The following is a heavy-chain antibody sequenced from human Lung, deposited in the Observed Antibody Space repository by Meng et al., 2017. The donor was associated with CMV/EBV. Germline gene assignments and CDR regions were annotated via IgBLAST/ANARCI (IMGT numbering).Heavy chain of an antibody. V-gene: IGHV3-23*01. CDR3: ANLGRTIRDY. CDR1: GFTFSSHA. J-gene: IGHJ4*02. Sequence: GEXXKISCAASGFTFSSHALSWLRQAPGKGLEWVSSISTSCGDTYHADSVKGRFTISRDNSKKTLYLQMNSLRAEDTAVYYCANLGRTIRDYWGQGTLVTVSS. D-gene: IGHD4/OR15-4a*01. CDR2: ISTSCGDT.